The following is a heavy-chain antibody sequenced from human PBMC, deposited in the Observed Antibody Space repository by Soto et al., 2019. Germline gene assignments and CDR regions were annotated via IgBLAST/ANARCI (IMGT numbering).Heavy chain of an antibody. CDR2: ISAHNGNT. CDR3: ARGRYGDY. D-gene: IGHD1-1*01. CDR1: GYGFTTYV. V-gene: IGHV1-18*01. Sequence: QVHLVQSGAEVKKPGASVKVSCKGSGYGFTTYVITWVRQAPGQGLEWMAWISAHNGNTNYAQKRQGRVTVTRDTSTSTAYMELRSLRSDDTAVYDCARGRYGDYWGQGALVTVSS. J-gene: IGHJ4*02.